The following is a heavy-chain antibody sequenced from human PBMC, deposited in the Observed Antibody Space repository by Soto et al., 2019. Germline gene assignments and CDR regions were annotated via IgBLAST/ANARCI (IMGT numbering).Heavy chain of an antibody. D-gene: IGHD3-22*01. V-gene: IGHV1-18*01. CDR2: ISAYNGNT. CDR1: GYTFTSYG. Sequence: ASVKVSCKASGYTFTSYGISWARQAPGQGLEWMGWISAYNGNTNYAQKLQGRVTMTTDTSTSTAYMELRSLRSDDTAVYYCAREYTYYDSSGYYFNWFDPWGQGTLVTVSS. CDR3: AREYTYYDSSGYYFNWFDP. J-gene: IGHJ5*02.